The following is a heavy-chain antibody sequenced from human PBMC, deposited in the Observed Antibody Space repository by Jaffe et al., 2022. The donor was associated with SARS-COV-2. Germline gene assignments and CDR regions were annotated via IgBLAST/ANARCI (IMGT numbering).Heavy chain of an antibody. CDR1: GFTFSSFG. Sequence: QVQLVESGGGVVQPGRSLRLSCAASGFTFSSFGMHWVRQAPGKGLEWVAVVSFDGSIKYYEDSVKGRITVSRDNSKNTLYLQLYSLRPEDTAVYYCAKDQVDISNWSAYYFGMDVWGPGTTVTVSS. CDR2: VSFDGSIK. CDR3: AKDQVDISNWSAYYFGMDV. D-gene: IGHD6-13*01. J-gene: IGHJ6*02. V-gene: IGHV3-30*18.